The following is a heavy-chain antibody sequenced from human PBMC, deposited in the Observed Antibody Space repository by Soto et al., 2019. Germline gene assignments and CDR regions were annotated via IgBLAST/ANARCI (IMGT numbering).Heavy chain of an antibody. D-gene: IGHD5-18*01. CDR2: IYYTGTT. V-gene: IGHV4-59*12. CDR3: ARGGYSYGGEVDY. Sequence: TVSGGLTRTGNWTWFRQPPGKGLEWIGYIYYTGTTNYNPSLKSRVTISVDTSKNQFSLKLSSVTAADTAVYYCARGGYSYGGEVDYWGQGTLVTVS. J-gene: IGHJ4*02. CDR1: GGLTRTGN.